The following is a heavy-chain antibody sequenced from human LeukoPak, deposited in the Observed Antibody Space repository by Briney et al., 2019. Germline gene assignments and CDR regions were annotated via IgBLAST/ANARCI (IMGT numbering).Heavy chain of an antibody. CDR3: ARGGSPPEALGDTFDV. CDR1: GFTFSSYW. Sequence: GGSLSLSCAASGFTFSSYWMHWVRQAPGKGLVWVSRVKSDGSSTNYADSVKGRFTVARDNAKNTLILQMNSLRAEDTDVYYCARGGSPPEALGDTFDVWGHGTLVTVSS. D-gene: IGHD1-26*01. CDR2: VKSDGSST. V-gene: IGHV3-74*01. J-gene: IGHJ3*01.